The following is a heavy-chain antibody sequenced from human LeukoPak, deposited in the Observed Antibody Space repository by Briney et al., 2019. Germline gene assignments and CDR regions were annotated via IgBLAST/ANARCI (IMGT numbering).Heavy chain of an antibody. CDR1: GFTFSNYR. CDR2: ISGSGGST. V-gene: IGHV3-23*01. J-gene: IGHJ4*02. CDR3: AKVTYYYDSSGYFYFDY. D-gene: IGHD3-22*01. Sequence: GGSLRLSCAASGFTFSNYRMNWVRQAPGKGLEWVSAISGSGGSTYYADSVKGRFTISRDNSKNTLYLQMNSLRAEDTAVYYCAKVTYYYDSSGYFYFDYWGQGTLVTVSS.